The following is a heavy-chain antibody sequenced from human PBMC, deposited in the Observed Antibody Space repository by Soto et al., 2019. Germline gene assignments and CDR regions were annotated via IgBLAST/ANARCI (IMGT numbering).Heavy chain of an antibody. CDR1: GASISSSNYY. D-gene: IGHD6-13*01. J-gene: IGHJ6*02. Sequence: SETLSLTCTVSGASISSSNYYWGWIGQPPGKGLEWIGTIYDSGSTYYNPSLKSRVSISIDTSKNQFSLKLSSVTAADTAVYYCAGGGLPIAAGGNQYYYGMDVWGQGTTVTVSS. V-gene: IGHV4-39*01. CDR2: IYDSGST. CDR3: AGGGLPIAAGGNQYYYGMDV.